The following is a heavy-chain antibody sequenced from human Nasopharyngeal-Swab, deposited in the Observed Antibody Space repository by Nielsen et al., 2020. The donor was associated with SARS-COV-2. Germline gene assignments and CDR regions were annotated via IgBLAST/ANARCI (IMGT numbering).Heavy chain of an antibody. CDR1: GYTFTSYD. J-gene: IGHJ4*02. D-gene: IGHD6-6*01. Sequence: ASVKVSCKASGYTFTSYDINWVRQATGQGLEWMGWMNPNSGNTGYAQKFQGRVTMTRNTSISTAYMELSSLRSEDTAAYYCVRVRSKQLVYFDYWGQGTLVTVSS. CDR3: VRVRSKQLVYFDY. CDR2: MNPNSGNT. V-gene: IGHV1-8*01.